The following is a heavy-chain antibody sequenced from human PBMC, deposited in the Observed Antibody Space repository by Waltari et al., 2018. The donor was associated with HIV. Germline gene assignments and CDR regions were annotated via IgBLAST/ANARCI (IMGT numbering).Heavy chain of an antibody. CDR2: IWYDGNNK. J-gene: IGHJ4*02. CDR1: AFTFRRSG. V-gene: IGHV3-33*01. Sequence: VQSVPSGRGGVRHSRALVQPRPASAFTFRRSGMPRFTRAPGKGLEWVAVIWYDGNNKYYADSVKGRFTISRDNSKNTLYLQMNSLRAEDTAVYYCARGLVVEPYEYWGQGTLVTVSS. CDR3: ARGLVVEPYEY.